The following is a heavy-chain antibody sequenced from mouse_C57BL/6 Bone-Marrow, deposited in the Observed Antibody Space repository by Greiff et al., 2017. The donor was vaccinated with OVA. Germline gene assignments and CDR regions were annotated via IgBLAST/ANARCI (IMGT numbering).Heavy chain of an antibody. CDR1: GYTFTSYW. CDR3: AQLAWFAY. CDR2: IDPSDSYT. D-gene: IGHD4-1*02. J-gene: IGHJ3*01. V-gene: IGHV1-50*01. Sequence: QVQLQQSGAELVKPGASVKLSCKASGYTFTSYWMQWVKQRPGQGLEWIGEIDPSDSYTNYNQKFKGKATLTVDTSSSTAYMQLSSLTSEDSAVYYCAQLAWFAYWGQGTLVTVSA.